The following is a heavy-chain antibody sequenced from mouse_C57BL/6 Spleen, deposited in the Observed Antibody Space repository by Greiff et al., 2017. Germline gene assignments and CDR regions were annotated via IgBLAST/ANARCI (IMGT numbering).Heavy chain of an antibody. CDR1: GYTFTDYY. Sequence: EVQLQQSGPVLVKPGASVKMSCKASGYTFTDYYMNWVKQSHGKSLEWIGVINPYNGGTSYNQTFKGKATLTVDKSSSTAYMELTSLTSVDSAVYYCTRSSDGYSVYAIDYWGQGTSVTVSS. CDR2: INPYNGGT. D-gene: IGHD2-3*01. J-gene: IGHJ4*01. V-gene: IGHV1-19*01. CDR3: TRSSDGYSVYAIDY.